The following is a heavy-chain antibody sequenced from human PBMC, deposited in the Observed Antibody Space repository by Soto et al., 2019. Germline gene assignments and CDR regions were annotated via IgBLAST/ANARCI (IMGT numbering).Heavy chain of an antibody. CDR1: GYTFTSYT. CDR3: ARTAGPNPFDP. D-gene: IGHD6-19*01. V-gene: IGHV1-3*01. Sequence: GASVKVSCKASGYTFTSYTMHWVRQAPGQRLEWMGWITAGNGNTKYSQKFQGRVTITRDTSASTVYMELNSLTSEDTAVYYCARTAGPNPFDPWGQGTPVTGSS. J-gene: IGHJ5*02. CDR2: ITAGNGNT.